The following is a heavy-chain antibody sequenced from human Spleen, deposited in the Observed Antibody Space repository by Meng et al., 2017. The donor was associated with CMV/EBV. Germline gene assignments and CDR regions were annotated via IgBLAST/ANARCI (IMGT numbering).Heavy chain of an antibody. J-gene: IGHJ4*02. CDR1: GGAFSSYA. CDR3: ARCGYSYGYDY. V-gene: IGHV1-69*05. CDR2: IIPIFGTA. D-gene: IGHD5-18*01. Sequence: SCQASGGAFSSYAISWVRQAPGQGLEWMGGIIPIFGTANYAQKFQGRVTITTDESTSTAYMELSSLRSEDTAVYYCARCGYSYGYDYWGQGTLVTVSS.